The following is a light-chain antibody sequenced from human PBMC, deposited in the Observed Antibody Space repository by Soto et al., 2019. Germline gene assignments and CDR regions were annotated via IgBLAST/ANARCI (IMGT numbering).Light chain of an antibody. Sequence: EIVMTQSPATLSVSTGERATLSCRASQSVSSNVAWYQQIPGQTPRLLIYGASTRATTIPVRFSGSGSGTEFTLTISSLQSEDFAVYYCHQYDDGPYTFGQGTKV. CDR3: HQYDDGPYT. J-gene: IGKJ2*01. V-gene: IGKV3-15*01. CDR2: GAS. CDR1: QSVSSN.